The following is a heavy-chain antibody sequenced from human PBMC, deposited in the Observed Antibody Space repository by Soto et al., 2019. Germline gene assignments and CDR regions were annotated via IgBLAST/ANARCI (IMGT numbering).Heavy chain of an antibody. CDR1: GGSISSSSYY. Sequence: QLQLQESGPGLVKPSETLSLTCTVSGGSISSSSYYWGWIRQPPGKGLEWIGSIYYSGSTYYNTSLKSRVTISVDTSKNQFSLKLSSVTAADTAVYYCASYRGDIVATIRTYYFDYWGQGTLVTVSS. CDR3: ASYRGDIVATIRTYYFDY. D-gene: IGHD5-12*01. CDR2: IYYSGST. J-gene: IGHJ4*02. V-gene: IGHV4-39*01.